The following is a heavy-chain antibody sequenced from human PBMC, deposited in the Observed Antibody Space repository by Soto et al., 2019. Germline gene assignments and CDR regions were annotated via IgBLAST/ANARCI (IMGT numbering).Heavy chain of an antibody. CDR2: IRRKANIYTT. V-gene: IGHV3-72*01. D-gene: IGHD6-19*01. J-gene: IGHJ6*02. CDR1: GLIFSDYH. Sequence: EVQLVESGGGLVQPGGSLRLSCAASGLIFSDYHMDWVRQAPGKGLEWVGRIRRKANIYTTEYAASVKGRFTISRDDSKNSLYLQMNRLKSEDTAVYYCAMLGGWSGGSSGMDVWGQGTTVTVSS. CDR3: AMLGGWSGGSSGMDV.